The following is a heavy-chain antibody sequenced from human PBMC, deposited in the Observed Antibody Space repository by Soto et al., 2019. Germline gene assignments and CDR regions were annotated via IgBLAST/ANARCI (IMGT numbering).Heavy chain of an antibody. CDR3: ARTGDGHHDFLDY. Sequence: VHLEESGGGLVQPGGSLRLSCAASGFTFSSYWMNWVRQAPGKGLEWVANINQDGNEDNLLDSVKGRFTISRDNAKNSRLWQMNSLRVDDTAVYYCARTGDGHHDFLDYWGQGALVSVSS. D-gene: IGHD1-1*01. CDR2: INQDGNED. CDR1: GFTFSSYW. V-gene: IGHV3-7*01. J-gene: IGHJ4*02.